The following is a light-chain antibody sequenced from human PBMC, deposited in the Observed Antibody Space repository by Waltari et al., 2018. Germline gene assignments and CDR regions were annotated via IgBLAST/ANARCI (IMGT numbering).Light chain of an antibody. Sequence: ENVLAQSPGTLSLSPGESATLSCRASQSVASNSLAWYQQKPGQAPRLLIYVASSRATGIPDRFSGSGSGTDFTLTISRLEPEDFAVYYCQQYGRSPYTFGQGTKLEIK. V-gene: IGKV3-20*01. CDR1: QSVASNS. J-gene: IGKJ2*01. CDR2: VAS. CDR3: QQYGRSPYT.